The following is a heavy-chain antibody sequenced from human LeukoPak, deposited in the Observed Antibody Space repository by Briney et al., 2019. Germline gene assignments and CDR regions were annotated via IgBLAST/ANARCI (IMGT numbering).Heavy chain of an antibody. V-gene: IGHV4-39*01. CDR3: ARTDFWSGYLFGP. CDR1: GGSISSSSYY. Sequence: SETLSLTCTVSGGSISSSSYYWGWIRQPPGKGLEWIGSIYYSGSTYYNPSLKSRVTISVDTSKNQFSLKLSSVTAADTAVYYCARTDFWSGYLFGPWGQGTLVTVSS. D-gene: IGHD3-3*01. J-gene: IGHJ5*02. CDR2: IYYSGST.